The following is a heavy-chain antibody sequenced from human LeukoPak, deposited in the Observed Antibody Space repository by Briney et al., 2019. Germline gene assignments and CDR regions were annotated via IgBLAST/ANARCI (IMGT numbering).Heavy chain of an antibody. D-gene: IGHD5-24*01. CDR2: IIPIFGTA. J-gene: IGHJ4*02. V-gene: IGHV1-69*05. Sequence: GASVKVSCKASGGTFSSYAISWVRQAPGQGLEWMGGIIPIFGTANYAQKFRGRVTITTDESTSTAYMELSSLRSEDTAVYYCASRDGYKRDYFDYWGQGTLVTVSS. CDR3: ASRDGYKRDYFDY. CDR1: GGTFSSYA.